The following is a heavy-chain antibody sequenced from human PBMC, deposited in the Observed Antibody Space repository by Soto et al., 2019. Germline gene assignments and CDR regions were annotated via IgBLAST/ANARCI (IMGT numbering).Heavy chain of an antibody. V-gene: IGHV3-53*05. J-gene: IGHJ4*02. CDR3: AKDLENDDILTGYFDY. CDR1: GFTVISNH. CDR2: IYPGGNT. D-gene: IGHD3-9*01. Sequence: GGALRLSCAASGFTVISNHMTWVLQAPWRGPEWVSTIYPGGNTYYADSVKGRFTISRDNSKNTLYLQMNSLRAEDTAVYYCAKDLENDDILTGYFDYWGQGTLVTVSS.